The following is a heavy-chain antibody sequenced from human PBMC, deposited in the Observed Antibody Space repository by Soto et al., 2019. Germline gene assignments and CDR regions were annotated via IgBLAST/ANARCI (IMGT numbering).Heavy chain of an antibody. CDR1: GITFSSYW. CDR2: INRDGSTT. J-gene: IGHJ4*02. V-gene: IGHV3-74*01. CDR3: AREAAVAGTVFDY. Sequence: PGGSLRLSCAASGITFSSYWMHWVRQVPGQGLVWVSRINRDGSTTNYADSVKGRFTISRDNAKNTLYLQMNSLRAEDTAVYYCAREAAVAGTVFDYWGQGVLVTVSS. D-gene: IGHD6-19*01.